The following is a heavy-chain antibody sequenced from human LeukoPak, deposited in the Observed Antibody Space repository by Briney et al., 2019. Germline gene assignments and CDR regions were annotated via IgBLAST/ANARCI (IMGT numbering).Heavy chain of an antibody. J-gene: IGHJ6*02. CDR2: ISSSGSTI. D-gene: IGHD6-19*01. CDR1: GFTFSSYE. CDR3: ARMYSSGWTDYYYYGMDV. Sequence: GGSLRLSCAASGFTFSSYEMNWVRQAPGKGLEWISYISSSGSTIYYAESVKGRFTISRDNATSSLYLQMNSLRAEDTAVYYCARMYSSGWTDYYYYGMDVWGQGTTVTVSS. V-gene: IGHV3-48*03.